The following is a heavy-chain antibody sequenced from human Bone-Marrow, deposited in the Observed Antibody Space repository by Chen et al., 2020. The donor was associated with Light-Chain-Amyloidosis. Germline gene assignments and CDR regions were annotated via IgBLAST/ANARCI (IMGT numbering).Heavy chain of an antibody. CDR2: MNPNSGNT. J-gene: IGHJ6*02. V-gene: IGHV1-8*01. Sequence: QVQLVQSGAEVKKPGASVKVSCKASGYTFTSYDINWVRQATGQGLEWMGWMNPNSGNTGYAQKFQGRVTMTRNTSISTAYVELSSLRSEDTAVYYCARGSYDSGSYYHYYYYGMDVWGQGTTVTVSS. CDR1: GYTFTSYD. CDR3: ARGSYDSGSYYHYYYYGMDV. D-gene: IGHD3-10*01.